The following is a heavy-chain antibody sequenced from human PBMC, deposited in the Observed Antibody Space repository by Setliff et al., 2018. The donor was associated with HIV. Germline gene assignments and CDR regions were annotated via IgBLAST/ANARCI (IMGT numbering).Heavy chain of an antibody. Sequence: SETLSLTCTVSGGSISSSSYYWGWVRQPPGKGLEWIGSVYYSGTTYYNPSLTSRVTIFVDTSKNQFSLKLTSVTAADTALYYCARHFSIFGVTIISNDAFDIWGRGTMVTVSS. CDR2: VYYSGTT. CDR1: GGSISSSSYY. V-gene: IGHV4-39*01. J-gene: IGHJ3*02. D-gene: IGHD3-3*01. CDR3: ARHFSIFGVTIISNDAFDI.